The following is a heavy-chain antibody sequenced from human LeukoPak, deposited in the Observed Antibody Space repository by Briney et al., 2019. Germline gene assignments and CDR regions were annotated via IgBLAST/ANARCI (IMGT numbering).Heavy chain of an antibody. CDR3: ARDTDEWYNSPGDY. D-gene: IGHD1-1*01. Sequence: GGSLRLSCAVSGFTLNTYAMHWVRQSPGKGLEWVATISCDGSQKYYADSLKGRITISRDNSRNTLYLQMNSLRGDDTGVYYCARDTDEWYNSPGDYWGQGTLVTVSS. CDR2: ISCDGSQK. J-gene: IGHJ4*02. CDR1: GFTLNTYA. V-gene: IGHV3-30*04.